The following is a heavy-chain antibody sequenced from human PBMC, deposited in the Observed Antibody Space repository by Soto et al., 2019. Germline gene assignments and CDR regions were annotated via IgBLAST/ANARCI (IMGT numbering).Heavy chain of an antibody. Sequence: ESSVNGGCNVSGDTLTELSMRWVRQAPGKGLEWMGGFDPDDGETIDAQKFQGRVTMTEDTSTDTAYMELGSLRSEDTAVYHCATDSVGIAVASHWGQGSVVGISS. J-gene: IGHJ4*02. CDR3: ATDSVGIAVASH. D-gene: IGHD6-19*01. CDR1: GDTLTELS. V-gene: IGHV1-24*01. CDR2: FDPDDGET.